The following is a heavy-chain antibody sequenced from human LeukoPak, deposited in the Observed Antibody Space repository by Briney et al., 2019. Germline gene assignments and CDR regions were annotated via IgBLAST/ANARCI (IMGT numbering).Heavy chain of an antibody. J-gene: IGHJ6*02. CDR2: IYYSGST. CDR3: AREGDGSGSYFLYYYGMDV. V-gene: IGHV4-31*03. Sequence: SETLSLTCTVSGGSISSGGYYWSWISQHPGKGLEWIGYIYYSGSTYYNPSLKSRVTISVDTSKNQFSLKLSSVTAADTAVYYCAREGDGSGSYFLYYYGMDVWGQGTTVTVSS. D-gene: IGHD3-10*01. CDR1: GGSISSGGYY.